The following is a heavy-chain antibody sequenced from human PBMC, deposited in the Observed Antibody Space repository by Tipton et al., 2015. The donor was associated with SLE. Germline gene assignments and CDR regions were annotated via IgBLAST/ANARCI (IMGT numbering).Heavy chain of an antibody. D-gene: IGHD6-19*01. CDR1: GGSISSSSHY. J-gene: IGHJ6*02. Sequence: GLVKPSQTLSLTCTVSGGSISSSSHYWGWIRQPPGKGLEWIGTIYSSGSTYYSPSLKSRISLSVDTSRNQLSLKLSSVTAADTAVYYCARGKGNSSGWGHYYFYGMDVWGQGTTVTVSS. CDR3: ARGKGNSSGWGHYYFYGMDV. V-gene: IGHV4-39*07. CDR2: IYSSGST.